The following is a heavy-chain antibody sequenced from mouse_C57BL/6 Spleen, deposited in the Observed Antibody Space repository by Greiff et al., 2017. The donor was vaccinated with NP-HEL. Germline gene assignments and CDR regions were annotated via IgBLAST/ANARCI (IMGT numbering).Heavy chain of an antibody. J-gene: IGHJ4*01. D-gene: IGHD1-1*01. CDR2: INYDGSST. V-gene: IGHV5-16*01. Sequence: EVHLVESEGGLVQPGSSMKLSCTASGFTFSDYYMAWVRQVPEKGLEWVANINYDGSSTYYLDSLKSRFIISRDNAKNILYLQMSSLKSEDTATYYCARADGSLYAMDYWGQGTSVTVSS. CDR3: ARADGSLYAMDY. CDR1: GFTFSDYY.